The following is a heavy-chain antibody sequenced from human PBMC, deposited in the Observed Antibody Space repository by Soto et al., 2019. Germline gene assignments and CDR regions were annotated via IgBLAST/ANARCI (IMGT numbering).Heavy chain of an antibody. J-gene: IGHJ5*01. CDR3: AKDRGGRGPFDP. CDR2: VYSTGTT. CDR1: NVSINSSY. V-gene: IGHV4-59*01. Sequence: SETLSLTCSVSNVSINSSYWAWIRQPPGKGLEWIGWVYSTGTTKYNPSLKSRVTISIDTSKNEFSLKLRSVTTADTAVYFCAKDRGGRGPFDPWGQGTLVTVSS. D-gene: IGHD1-26*01.